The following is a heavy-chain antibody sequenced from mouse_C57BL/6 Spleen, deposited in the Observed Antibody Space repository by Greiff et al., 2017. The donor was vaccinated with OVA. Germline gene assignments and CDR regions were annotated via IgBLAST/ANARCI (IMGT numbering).Heavy chain of an antibody. Sequence: QVTLKVCGPGILQSSQTLSLTCSFSGFSLSTSGMGVSWIRQPSGKGLEWLAHIYWDDDKRYNPSLKSRLTISKDTSRNQVFLKITSVDTADTATYYCARREYDYDAGYAMDYWGQGTSVTVSS. CDR3: ARREYDYDAGYAMDY. V-gene: IGHV8-12*01. CDR1: GFSLSTSGMG. D-gene: IGHD2-4*01. CDR2: IYWDDDK. J-gene: IGHJ4*01.